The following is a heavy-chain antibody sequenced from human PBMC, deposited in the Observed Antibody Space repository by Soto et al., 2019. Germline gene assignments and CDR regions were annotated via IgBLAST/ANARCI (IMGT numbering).Heavy chain of an antibody. V-gene: IGHV3-64*01. CDR1: GFTFSSYA. CDR2: ITSNGGHT. Sequence: PGGSLRLSCAASGFTFSSYAMHWFRQAPGKGLEYVSAITSNGGHTDYASSVKGRFTISRDNSKNTLYLQMGSLRVEDMAVYYCARRIPFGYGMDVWGQGTTVTVSS. CDR3: ARRIPFGYGMDV. J-gene: IGHJ6*02. D-gene: IGHD2-21*01.